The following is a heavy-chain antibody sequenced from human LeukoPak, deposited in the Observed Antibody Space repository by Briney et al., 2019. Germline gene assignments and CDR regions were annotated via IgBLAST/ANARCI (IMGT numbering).Heavy chain of an antibody. CDR1: GYSISSGYY. CDR3: ARALTIFGVVIIGWFDP. D-gene: IGHD3-3*01. V-gene: IGHV4-38-2*01. Sequence: SETLSLTCAVSGYSISSGYYWGWIRQPPGKGLEWIGSIYYSGSTYYNPSLKSRVTISVDTSKNQFSLKLSSVTAADTAVYYCARALTIFGVVIIGWFDPWGQGTLVTVSS. CDR2: IYYSGST. J-gene: IGHJ5*02.